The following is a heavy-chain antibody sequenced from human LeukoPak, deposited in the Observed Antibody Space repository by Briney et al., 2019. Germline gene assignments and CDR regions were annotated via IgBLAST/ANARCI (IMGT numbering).Heavy chain of an antibody. CDR3: AKDVSPSIAAAEVAFDI. V-gene: IGHV3-23*01. CDR1: GFTFSSYA. D-gene: IGHD6-13*01. J-gene: IGHJ3*02. Sequence: GGSLRLSCAASGFTFSSYAMSWVRQAPGKGLEWVSAISGSGGSTYYADSVKGRFTISRDNSKNTLYLQMNSLRAEDTAVYYCAKDVSPSIAAAEVAFDIWGQGTMVTVSS. CDR2: ISGSGGST.